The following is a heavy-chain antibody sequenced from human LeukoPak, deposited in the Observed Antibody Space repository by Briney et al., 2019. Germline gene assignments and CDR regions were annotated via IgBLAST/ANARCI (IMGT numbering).Heavy chain of an antibody. Sequence: GGSLRLSCAASGFNFNNYWMSWLRQAPGKGPEWVANINLDGSQKYYVDSVKGRFTISRDNAENLLYLQMNSLRAEDTALYYCARKRPNYFDYWGQGTLVTVSS. V-gene: IGHV3-7*01. CDR3: ARKRPNYFDY. J-gene: IGHJ4*02. CDR1: GFNFNNYW. CDR2: INLDGSQK.